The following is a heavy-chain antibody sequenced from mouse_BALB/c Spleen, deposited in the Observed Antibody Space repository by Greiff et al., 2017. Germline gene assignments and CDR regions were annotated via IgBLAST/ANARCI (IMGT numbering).Heavy chain of an antibody. CDR3: NAFITTVVAPMDY. D-gene: IGHD1-1*01. CDR2: INPSNGRT. J-gene: IGHJ4*01. V-gene: IGHV1S81*02. CDR1: GYTFTSYW. Sequence: QVQLQQPGAELVKPGASVKLSCKASGYTFTSYWMHWVKQRPGQGLEWIGEINPSNGRTNYNEKFKSKATLTVDKSSSTAYMQLSSLTSEDTAVYYCNAFITTVVAPMDYWGQGTSVTVSS.